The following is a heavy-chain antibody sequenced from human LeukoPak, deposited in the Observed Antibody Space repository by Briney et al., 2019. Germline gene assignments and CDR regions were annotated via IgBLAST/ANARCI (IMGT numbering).Heavy chain of an antibody. Sequence: ASVKVSCKASGYTFTSYYMHWVRQAPGQGLEWMGWINPNSGGRNYAQKFQGRVTMTRDTSTTYMELSRLTSDDTAVYHCARAYSGYEAFDYWGQGTLVTVSS. CDR2: INPNSGGR. V-gene: IGHV1-2*02. D-gene: IGHD5-12*01. J-gene: IGHJ4*02. CDR1: GYTFTSYY. CDR3: ARAYSGYEAFDY.